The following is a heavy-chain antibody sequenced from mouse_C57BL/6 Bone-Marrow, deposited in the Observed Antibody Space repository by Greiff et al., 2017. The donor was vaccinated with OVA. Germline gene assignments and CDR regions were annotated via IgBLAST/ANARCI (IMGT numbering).Heavy chain of an antibody. D-gene: IGHD1-1*01. V-gene: IGHV1-50*01. CDR1: GYTFTSYW. J-gene: IGHJ2*01. CDR2: IDPSDSYT. Sequence: QVQLQQPGAELVKPGASVKLSCKASGYTFTSYWMQWVKQRPGQGLEWIGEIDPSDSYTNYNQKFKGKATLTVDTSSSTAYMQLSSLTSEDSAVYYCAAYYGSSYEHYFDYWGQGTTLTVSS. CDR3: AAYYGSSYEHYFDY.